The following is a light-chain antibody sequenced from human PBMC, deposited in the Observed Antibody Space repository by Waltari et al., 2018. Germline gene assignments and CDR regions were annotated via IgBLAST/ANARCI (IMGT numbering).Light chain of an antibody. V-gene: IGLV2-14*03. J-gene: IGLJ1*01. Sequence: QSALTQPASVSGSPGQSITISCTGSSSDVGGYNYVSWYQQHPGKAPKLMIYDVSNRSSVVSNRCSGSKSANTASRTISGLQAEDEADYYCSSYTTSSTLSVFGTGTKVTVL. CDR3: SSYTTSSTLSV. CDR1: SSDVGGYNY. CDR2: DVS.